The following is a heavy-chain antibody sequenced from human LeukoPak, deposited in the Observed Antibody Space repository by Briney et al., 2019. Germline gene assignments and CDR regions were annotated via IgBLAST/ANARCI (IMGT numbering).Heavy chain of an antibody. Sequence: PGGSLRLSCAASGFTFDDYAMHWVRQAPGKGLEWVSGISWNSGSIGYADSVKGRFTISRDNAKNSLYLQMNSLRAEDTAVYYCARFWTYSSSWYIFDYWGQGTLVTVSS. D-gene: IGHD6-13*01. CDR2: ISWNSGSI. CDR3: ARFWTYSSSWYIFDY. V-gene: IGHV3-9*01. J-gene: IGHJ4*02. CDR1: GFTFDDYA.